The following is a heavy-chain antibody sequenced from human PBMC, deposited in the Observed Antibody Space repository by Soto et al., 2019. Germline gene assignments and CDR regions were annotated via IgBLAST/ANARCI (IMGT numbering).Heavy chain of an antibody. CDR3: ARRSSSSLGSLFVP. Sequence: SDTLSLTCTVSVGSISSSTYYWDWIRQPPGKGLEWIGAMYYTGNKNYNPSLESRVTMSVDTSKNQFSLKLSSVTPTDTAVYYCARRSSSSLGSLFVPWGRG. J-gene: IGHJ5*02. CDR2: MYYTGNK. D-gene: IGHD6-6*01. CDR1: VGSISSSTYY. V-gene: IGHV4-39*01.